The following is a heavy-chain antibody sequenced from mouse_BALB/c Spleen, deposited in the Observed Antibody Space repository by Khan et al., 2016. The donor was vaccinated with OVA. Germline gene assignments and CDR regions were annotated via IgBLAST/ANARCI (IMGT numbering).Heavy chain of an antibody. V-gene: IGHV1S136*01. D-gene: IGHD2-12*01. J-gene: IGHJ3*01. CDR2: IYPFNDVT. CDR3: DPVGSYCVSFVY. CDR1: GYTFTSYV. Sequence: EVKLQQSGPEVVKPGASVKMSCKASGYTFTSYVMHWVKQKPGQGLEWIGYIYPFNDVTKFNEKFNGKATLTSYKSSSTAYMELSSLTSEDSAVYDSDPVGSYCVSFVYWGQGTLVTVSA.